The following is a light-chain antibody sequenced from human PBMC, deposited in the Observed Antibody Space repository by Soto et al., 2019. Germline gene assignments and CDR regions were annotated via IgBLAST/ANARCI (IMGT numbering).Light chain of an antibody. J-gene: IGKJ1*01. V-gene: IGKV3-15*01. CDR1: ESVSSS. CDR3: QQYGSTPRT. CDR2: GAS. Sequence: EVVMTQSPATLSVSPGDTATLSCRASESVSSSLAWYQQKPGQPPRLLLYGASTRATGVPARFSGSGSGTDFTLTISRLEPEDFAVYYCQQYGSTPRTFGQGTKVDIK.